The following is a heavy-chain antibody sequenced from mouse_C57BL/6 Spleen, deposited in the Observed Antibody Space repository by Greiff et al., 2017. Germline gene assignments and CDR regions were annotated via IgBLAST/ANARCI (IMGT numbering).Heavy chain of an antibody. CDR2: INYDGSST. J-gene: IGHJ1*03. CDR1: GFTFSDYY. CDR3: ARFYYDYDWYFDV. D-gene: IGHD2-4*01. Sequence: EVKLMESEGGLVQPGSSMKLSCTASGFTFSDYYMAWVRQVPEKGLEWVANINYDGSSTYYLDSLKSRFIISRDNAKNILYLQMSSLKSEDTATYYCARFYYDYDWYFDVWGTGTTVTVSS. V-gene: IGHV5-16*01.